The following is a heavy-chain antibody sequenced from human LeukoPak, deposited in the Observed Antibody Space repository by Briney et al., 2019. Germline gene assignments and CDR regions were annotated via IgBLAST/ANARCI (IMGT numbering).Heavy chain of an antibody. CDR1: GFTFSSYA. D-gene: IGHD6-19*01. CDR3: ARDKGYSSGPVLEN. J-gene: IGHJ4*02. V-gene: IGHV3-30-3*01. Sequence: GRSLRLSCAASGFTFSSYAMHWVRQAPGKGLEWVAVISYDGSNKYYADSVKGRFTISRGNSKNTLYLQMNSLRAEDTAVYYCARDKGYSSGPVLENWGQGTLVTVSS. CDR2: ISYDGSNK.